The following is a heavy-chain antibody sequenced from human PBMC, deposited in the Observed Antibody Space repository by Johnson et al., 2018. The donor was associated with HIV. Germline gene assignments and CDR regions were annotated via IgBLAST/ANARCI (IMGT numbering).Heavy chain of an antibody. CDR1: GFIFSSYD. J-gene: IGHJ3*01. V-gene: IGHV3-13*01. D-gene: IGHD3-9*01. CDR3: ARAGDYDVLTGSLLRGTFDV. Sequence: VQLVESGGGLVQPGGSLRLSCAASGFIFSSYDMRWVRQTTGKGLEWISGIGSSGDTFYPGPVKGGFTISRANAKNSLYLQMNSLRAGDTGVYYCARAGDYDVLTGSLLRGTFDVWGQGTRVTVSS. CDR2: IGSSGDT.